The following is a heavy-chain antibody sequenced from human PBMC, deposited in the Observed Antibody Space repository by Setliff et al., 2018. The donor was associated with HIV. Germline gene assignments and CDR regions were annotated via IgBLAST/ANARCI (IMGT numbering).Heavy chain of an antibody. CDR1: GFPFSNYA. J-gene: IGHJ4*02. CDR3: AKVRWTANYYFDC. CDR2: ISSGGGT. V-gene: IGHV3-23*01. Sequence: GGSLRLSCAASGFPFSNYAMSWVRQAPGKGLEWVSAISSGGGTYYADFVKGRFTISRDNSKDTPYLQMNSLRAEDTALYYCAKVRWTANYYFDCWGQGTLVTVSS. D-gene: IGHD1-7*01.